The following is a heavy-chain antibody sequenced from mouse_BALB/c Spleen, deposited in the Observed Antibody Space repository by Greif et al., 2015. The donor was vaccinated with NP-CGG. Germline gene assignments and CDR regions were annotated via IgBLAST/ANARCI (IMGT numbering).Heavy chain of an antibody. CDR1: GYAFSSYW. D-gene: IGHD2-4*01. CDR2: IYPGDGDT. V-gene: IGHV1-80*01. CDR3: ARYDYDYYAMDY. Sequence: VHLVESGAELVRPGSSVKISCKASGYAFSSYWMNWVKQRPGQGLEWIGQIYPGDGDTNYNGKFKGKATLTADKSSSTDYMQLSSLTSEDSAVYFCARYDYDYYAMDYWGQGTSVTVSS. J-gene: IGHJ4*01.